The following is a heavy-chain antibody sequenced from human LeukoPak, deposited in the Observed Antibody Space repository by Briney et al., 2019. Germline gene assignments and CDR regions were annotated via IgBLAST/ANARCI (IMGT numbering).Heavy chain of an antibody. Sequence: PGGSLRLSCAVSGTTFSNYGMSWVRQAPGKGLEWVAGLSGSGGGTNYADSVQGRFTIARDNPKNTLYLQMNSLRAEDTAVYFCAKRGGVIRVFLVGFHKEAYYFDSWGQGALVTVSS. CDR1: GTTFSNYG. CDR3: AKRGGVIRVFLVGFHKEAYYFDS. CDR2: LSGSGGGT. J-gene: IGHJ4*02. V-gene: IGHV3-23*01. D-gene: IGHD2-8*02.